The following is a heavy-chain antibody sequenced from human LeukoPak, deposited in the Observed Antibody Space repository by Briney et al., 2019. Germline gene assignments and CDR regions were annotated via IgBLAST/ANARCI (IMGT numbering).Heavy chain of an antibody. CDR3: ARDFYQTHALDV. CDR2: IYHSGST. CDR1: GGSISSSNW. Sequence: SETLSLTCAVSGGSISSSNWWSWVRQPPGKGLEWIGEIYHSGSTNYNPSLESRVTISVDKSNNQFSVRLSSVTAADTAVYYCARDFYQTHALDVWGQGTLVTVSS. J-gene: IGHJ3*01. V-gene: IGHV4-4*02. D-gene: IGHD3-16*02.